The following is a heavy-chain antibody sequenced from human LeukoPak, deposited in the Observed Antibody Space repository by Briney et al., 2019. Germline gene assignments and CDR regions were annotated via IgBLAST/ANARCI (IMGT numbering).Heavy chain of an antibody. D-gene: IGHD2-2*01. V-gene: IGHV3-48*01. J-gene: IGHJ6*03. Sequence: GGSLRLSCAASGFTFSTYNMNWVRQAPGQGLEWVSYISSSSTTIYYADSVKGRFTISRDSAKNSLYLQMNSLRAEDTAVYYCARDGIVVVPAAMGGVYYYYYMDVWGKGTTVTISS. CDR3: ARDGIVVVPAAMGGVYYYYYMDV. CDR2: ISSSSTTI. CDR1: GFTFSTYN.